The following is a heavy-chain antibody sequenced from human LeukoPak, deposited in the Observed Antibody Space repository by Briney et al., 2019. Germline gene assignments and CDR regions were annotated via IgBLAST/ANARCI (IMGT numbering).Heavy chain of an antibody. CDR2: STAPA. D-gene: IGHD2-8*01. CDR1: GFTFSDYA. V-gene: IGHV3-23*01. Sequence: GGSLRLSCAASGFTFSDYAMTWVRQAPGKGLEWVSSTAPAHYADSVKGRFTISRDDSKNTLFLQMNSLRAEDAAIYYCAKDSFSYNGVFDALDVWGHGTMVTVSS. J-gene: IGHJ3*01. CDR3: AKDSFSYNGVFDALDV.